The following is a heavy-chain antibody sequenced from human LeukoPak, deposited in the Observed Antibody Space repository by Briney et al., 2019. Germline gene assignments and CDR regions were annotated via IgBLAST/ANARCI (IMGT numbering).Heavy chain of an antibody. V-gene: IGHV5-51*01. CDR2: IYPDDSDT. CDR3: AIGRGGQQLGDY. J-gene: IGHJ4*02. Sequence: GESLKISCKHSEYSFPNYCIGWVRQMPGKGLEWMGIIYPDDSDTRYSPSFQGQVNISADKYISTAYLQWSSLKASDTAMYYCAIGRGGQQLGDYWGQGTLVTVSS. CDR1: EYSFPNYC. D-gene: IGHD6-13*01.